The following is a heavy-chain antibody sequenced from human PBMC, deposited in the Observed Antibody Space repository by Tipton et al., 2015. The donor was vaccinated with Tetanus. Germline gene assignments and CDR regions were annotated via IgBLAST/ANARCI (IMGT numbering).Heavy chain of an antibody. CDR1: GGSISSFY. Sequence: TLSLTCTVSGGSISSFYWTWIRQPPGKGLEWIGYIFDTGSTNYNPSLKSRVTMSVDTSKNQFSLHLTSVTAADTAVYYCARGWGSSWYYFDNWGQGTLVTVS. V-gene: IGHV4-59*01. J-gene: IGHJ4*02. CDR2: IFDTGST. D-gene: IGHD6-13*01. CDR3: ARGWGSSWYYFDN.